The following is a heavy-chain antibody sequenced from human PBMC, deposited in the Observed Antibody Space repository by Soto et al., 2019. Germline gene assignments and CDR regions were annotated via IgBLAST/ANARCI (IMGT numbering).Heavy chain of an antibody. CDR3: ARDQKDTAMDTLYYYGMDV. CDR2: IIPIFGTA. J-gene: IGHJ6*02. CDR1: GGTFSSYA. Sequence: SVKVSCKASGGTFSSYAISWVRQAPGQGLEWMGGIIPIFGTANYAQKFQGRVTITADESTSTAYMELSSLRSEDTAVYYCARDQKDTAMDTLYYYGMDVWGQGTTVTVSS. V-gene: IGHV1-69*13. D-gene: IGHD5-18*01.